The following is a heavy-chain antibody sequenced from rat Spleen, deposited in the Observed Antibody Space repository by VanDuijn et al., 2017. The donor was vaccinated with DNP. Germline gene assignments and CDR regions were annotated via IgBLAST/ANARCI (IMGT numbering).Heavy chain of an antibody. V-gene: IGHV2-32*01. CDR3: TRSLSYTYYGYFDY. Sequence: QVQLKESGPGLVQPSQTLSLTCTVSGFPLTSYHVHWVRQPPGKGLEWMGVMWSAGDTSYNSALKSRLSISRDTSTNQLFLKMNSLQADDTGTYYCTRSLSYTYYGYFDYWGQGVMVTVSS. J-gene: IGHJ2*01. CDR2: MWSAGDT. CDR1: GFPLTSYH. D-gene: IGHD1-6*01.